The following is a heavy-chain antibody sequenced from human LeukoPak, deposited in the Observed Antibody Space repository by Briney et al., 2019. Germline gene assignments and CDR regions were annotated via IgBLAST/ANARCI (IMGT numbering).Heavy chain of an antibody. CDR2: IYSGGRT. CDR3: ARAEGGPATAIY. J-gene: IGHJ4*02. Sequence: GGSLRLSCAASGFIVSSNYMSWVRQAPGKGLEWVSVIYSGGRTYYADSVKGRFTISRDNSRNTLYLQMNSLRAEDTALYYCARAEGGPATAIYWGQGTLVTVSS. D-gene: IGHD2-21*02. CDR1: GFIVSSNY. V-gene: IGHV3-53*01.